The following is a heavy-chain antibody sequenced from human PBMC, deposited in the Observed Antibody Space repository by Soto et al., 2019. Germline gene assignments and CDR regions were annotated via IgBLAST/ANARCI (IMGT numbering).Heavy chain of an antibody. CDR3: AKNSFSGSKRILDS. V-gene: IGHV3-30*18. Sequence: GGSLRLSCAASGFRDGFPFSDYDMHWVRQAPGKGLEWVALISFDGSTKNYVDSVEGRFAISRDNSRDTLFLQMDSLRPEDTAVYYCAKNSFSGSKRILDSWGQGTLVTVSS. CDR2: ISFDGSTK. J-gene: IGHJ4*02. CDR1: GFRDGFPFSDYD. D-gene: IGHD1-26*01.